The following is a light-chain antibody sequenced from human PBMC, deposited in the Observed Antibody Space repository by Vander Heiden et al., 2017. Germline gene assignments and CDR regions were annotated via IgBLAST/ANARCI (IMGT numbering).Light chain of an antibody. CDR1: QDISNY. V-gene: IGKV1-33*01. J-gene: IGKJ3*01. CDR2: DAS. Sequence: DIQMTQSPSSLSASVGDRVTITCQASQDISNYLNWYQQKPGKAPKLLIYDASNLETPVPSRFSGTGSRTDFTFTIRSLQPEDIATYYCHEDDNLLFTFGHGTKVDIK. CDR3: HEDDNLLFT.